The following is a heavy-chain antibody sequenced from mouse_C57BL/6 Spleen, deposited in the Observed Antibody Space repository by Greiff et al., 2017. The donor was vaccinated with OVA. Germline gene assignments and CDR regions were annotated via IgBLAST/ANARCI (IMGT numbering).Heavy chain of an antibody. V-gene: IGHV2-9-1*01. CDR1: GFSLTSYA. D-gene: IGHD1-1*01. CDR2: IWTGGGT. Sequence: VKLVESGPGLVAPSQSLSITCTVSGFSLTSYAISWVRQPPGKGLEWLGVIWTGGGTNYNSALKSRLSISKDNSKSQVFLKMNSLQTDDTARYYCARNEDYGSSYAMDYWGQGTSVTVSS. J-gene: IGHJ4*01. CDR3: ARNEDYGSSYAMDY.